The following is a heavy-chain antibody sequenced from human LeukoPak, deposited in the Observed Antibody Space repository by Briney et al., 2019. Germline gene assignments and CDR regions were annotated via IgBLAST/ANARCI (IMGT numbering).Heavy chain of an antibody. CDR1: GFTVSSNY. CDR2: IYSGGRT. D-gene: IGHD3-10*01. Sequence: GESLRLSCAASGFTVSSNYMSWVRQAPGKGLEWVSVIYSGGRTYYADSVKGRFTTSRDNSKNTLYLQMNSLRAEDTAVYYCARAETDYYDSGIYSYYFDYWDQGTLVTVSS. V-gene: IGHV3-66*01. CDR3: ARAETDYYDSGIYSYYFDY. J-gene: IGHJ4*02.